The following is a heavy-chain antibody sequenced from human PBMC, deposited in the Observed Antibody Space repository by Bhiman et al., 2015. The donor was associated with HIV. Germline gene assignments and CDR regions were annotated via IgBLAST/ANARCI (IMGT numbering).Heavy chain of an antibody. CDR3: ARMGLYGSDHDY. CDR1: GFTVSDNY. D-gene: IGHD3-16*01. V-gene: IGHV3-66*01. J-gene: IGHJ4*02. CDR2: IYSGGST. Sequence: EVQLVESGGGLVQPGGSLRLSCAASGFTVSDNYMYWVRQAPGKGLEWVSVIYSGGSTYYAESVKGRFIISRDKSKNTLYLQMNSLRAEDTAVYYCARMGLYGSDHDYWGQGTLVTVSS.